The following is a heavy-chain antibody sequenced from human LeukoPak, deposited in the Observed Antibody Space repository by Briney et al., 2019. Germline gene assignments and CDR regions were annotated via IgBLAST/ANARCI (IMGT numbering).Heavy chain of an antibody. CDR3: ARIEDYGGNSVNY. CDR2: IYYSGST. Sequence: PSETLSLTCTVSGVSISSYYWSWIRQPPGKGLEWIGYIYYSGSTNYNPSLKSRVTISVDTSKNQFSLKLSSVTAADTAVYYCARIEDYGGNSVNYWGQGTLVTVSS. D-gene: IGHD4-23*01. V-gene: IGHV4-59*01. CDR1: GVSISSYY. J-gene: IGHJ4*02.